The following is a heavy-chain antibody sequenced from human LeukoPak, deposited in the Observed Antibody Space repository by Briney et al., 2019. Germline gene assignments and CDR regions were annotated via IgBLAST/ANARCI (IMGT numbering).Heavy chain of an antibody. CDR2: IYYSGST. V-gene: IGHV4-39*01. J-gene: IGHJ4*02. D-gene: IGHD5-12*01. Sequence: SETLSLTCTVSGGSISSYYWSWIRQPPGKGLEWIGSIYYSGSTYYNPSLKSRVTISVDTSKNQFSLKLSSVTAADTAVYYCARRNSGYLRRPYYFDYWGQGTLVTVSS. CDR1: GGSISSYY. CDR3: ARRNSGYLRRPYYFDY.